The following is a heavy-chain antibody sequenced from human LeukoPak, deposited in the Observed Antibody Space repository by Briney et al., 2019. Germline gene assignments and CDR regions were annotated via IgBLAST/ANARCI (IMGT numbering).Heavy chain of an antibody. V-gene: IGHV3-73*01. CDR2: IRSKANSYAT. CDR1: GFTFSGSA. CDR3: TRERGPYYDILTGYLYGAFDI. Sequence: PGGSLRLSCAAPGFTFSGSAMHWVRQASGKGLEWVGRIRSKANSYATAYAASVKGRFTISRDDSKNTAYLQMNSLKTEDTAVYYCTRERGPYYDILTGYLYGAFDIWGQGTMVTVSS. D-gene: IGHD3-9*01. J-gene: IGHJ3*02.